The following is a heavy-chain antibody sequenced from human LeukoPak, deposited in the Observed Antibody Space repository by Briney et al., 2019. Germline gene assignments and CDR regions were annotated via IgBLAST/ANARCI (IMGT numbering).Heavy chain of an antibody. J-gene: IGHJ4*02. Sequence: PGGSLRLSCAASGFTVDDYGMSWVRQAPGKGLEWVSGINWNGGSTGYADSVKGRFTISIDNAKNSLYLQMNSLKAEATALYCGARSGTGGRSSPYWGQGTLVTVSS. V-gene: IGHV3-20*04. D-gene: IGHD1-1*01. CDR2: INWNGGST. CDR3: ARSGTGGRSSPY. CDR1: GFTVDDYG.